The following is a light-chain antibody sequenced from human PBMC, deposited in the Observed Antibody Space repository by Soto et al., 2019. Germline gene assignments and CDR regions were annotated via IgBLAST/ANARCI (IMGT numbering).Light chain of an antibody. CDR3: CSYEGSYTFWV. V-gene: IGLV2-11*01. J-gene: IGLJ3*02. CDR1: SSDVGGYTY. CDR2: DVS. Sequence: QSALTQPRSVSGSPGQSVTISCTGTSSDVGGYTYVSWYQQHPGKVPKVIIYDVSRRPSGVPDRFSGSKSGNTASLTISGLQAEDEADYYCCSYEGSYTFWVFGGGTKLTVL.